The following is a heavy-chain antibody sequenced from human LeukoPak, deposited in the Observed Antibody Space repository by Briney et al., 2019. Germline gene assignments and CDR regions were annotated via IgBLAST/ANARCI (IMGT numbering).Heavy chain of an antibody. Sequence: GGSLRLSCAASGFTFSSYGMHWVRQAPGKGLEWVAFIRYDGSNKYYADSVKGRFTISRDNSKNTLYLQMNSLRAEDTAVYYCARGPNTMIVVVTNWFDPWGQGTLVTVSS. D-gene: IGHD3-22*01. CDR2: IRYDGSNK. CDR3: ARGPNTMIVVVTNWFDP. J-gene: IGHJ5*02. CDR1: GFTFSSYG. V-gene: IGHV3-30*02.